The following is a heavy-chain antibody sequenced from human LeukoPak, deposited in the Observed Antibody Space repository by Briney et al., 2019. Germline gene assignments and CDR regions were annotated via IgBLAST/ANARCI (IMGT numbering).Heavy chain of an antibody. Sequence: GGSLRLSCAASGFSFSAYSMNWVRQAPGKGLEWVSSISSTSTYMYYADSVKGRFTISRENAKNSLYLEMNSLGAEDTAVYFCAIDRYSSGWYTFDYWGQGTLVTVSS. CDR3: AIDRYSSGWYTFDY. J-gene: IGHJ4*02. V-gene: IGHV3-21*01. CDR2: ISSTSTYM. D-gene: IGHD6-19*01. CDR1: GFSFSAYS.